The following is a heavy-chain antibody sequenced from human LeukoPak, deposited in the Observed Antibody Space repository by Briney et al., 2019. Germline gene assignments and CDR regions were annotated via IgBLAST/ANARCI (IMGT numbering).Heavy chain of an antibody. CDR3: ARQNYYYDSSGYN. V-gene: IGHV3-48*04. CDR2: ISTSSSSIM. Sequence: GGSLRPSCAASGFTFSSYHMNWVRQAPGKGLEWVSFISTSSSSIMYYADSVKGRFTISRDDAKNSLYLQMSSLRVEDTVMYYCARQNYYYDSSGYNWGQGTLVTVSS. CDR1: GFTFSSYH. J-gene: IGHJ4*02. D-gene: IGHD3-22*01.